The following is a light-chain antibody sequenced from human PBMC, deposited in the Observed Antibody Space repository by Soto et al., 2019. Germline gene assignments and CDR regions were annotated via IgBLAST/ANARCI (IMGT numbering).Light chain of an antibody. CDR2: AAS. Sequence: DIHMTQSPSSLSASVGYIVAITWXASQSITTHVNWYQQQPGRAPNLLIYAASGLQSGVPSRFSGSGSGTDFTLTITSLQPEDFATYYCQQSYSTPLTFGGGTKVDIK. CDR1: QSITTH. J-gene: IGKJ4*01. CDR3: QQSYSTPLT. V-gene: IGKV1-39*01.